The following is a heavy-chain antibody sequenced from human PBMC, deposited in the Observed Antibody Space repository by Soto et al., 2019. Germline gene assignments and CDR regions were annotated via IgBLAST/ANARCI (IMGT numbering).Heavy chain of an antibody. J-gene: IGHJ4*02. Sequence: SVKVSCKASGGTFSSYPITWVRQAPGQGLEWLGGIFPIFGTTNYAQRFEDRVTITADELTSTAYMELSSLRSEDTAVYYCARGPVTTVTTSYFDYWGQGTLVTVS. CDR3: ARGPVTTVTTSYFDY. CDR1: GGTFSSYP. D-gene: IGHD4-17*01. V-gene: IGHV1-69*13. CDR2: IFPIFGTT.